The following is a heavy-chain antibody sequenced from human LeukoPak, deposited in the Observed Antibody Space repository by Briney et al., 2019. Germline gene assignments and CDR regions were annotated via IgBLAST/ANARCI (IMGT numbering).Heavy chain of an antibody. V-gene: IGHV3-30*02. CDR1: GFTFSSYG. CDR3: AKDRVPAAIHGVDP. CDR2: IRYDGSNK. J-gene: IGHJ5*02. Sequence: PGGSLRLSCAASGFTFSSYGMHWVRQAPGKGLEWVAFIRYDGSNKYYADPVKGRFTISRDNSKNTLYLQMNSLRAEDTAVYYCAKDRVPAAIHGVDPWGQGTLVTVSS. D-gene: IGHD2-2*01.